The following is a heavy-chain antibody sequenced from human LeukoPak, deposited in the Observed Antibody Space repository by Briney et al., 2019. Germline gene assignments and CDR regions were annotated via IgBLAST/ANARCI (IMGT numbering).Heavy chain of an antibody. CDR2: INPNSGGT. J-gene: IGHJ5*02. CDR3: ARGSTVSWFDP. D-gene: IGHD4-17*01. V-gene: IGHV1-2*02. Sequence: ASVKVSCKASGYTFTGYYMHWVRQAPGQGLEGMGWINPNSGGTNYAQKFEGRVTMTRDTSISTAYMELSRLRSEDTAVYYCARGSTVSWFDPWGQGTLVTVSS. CDR1: GYTFTGYY.